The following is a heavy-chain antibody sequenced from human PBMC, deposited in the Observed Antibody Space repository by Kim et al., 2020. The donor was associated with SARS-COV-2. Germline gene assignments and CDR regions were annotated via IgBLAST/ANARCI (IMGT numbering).Heavy chain of an antibody. CDR2: ISYDGSNK. CDR3: ARDRQNLRRIQLWSRGPDY. V-gene: IGHV3-30*04. CDR1: GFTFSSYA. J-gene: IGHJ4*02. Sequence: GGSLRLSCAASGFTFSSYAMHWVRQAPGKGLEWVAVISYDGSNKYYADSVKGRFTISRDNSKNTLYLQMNSLRAEDTAVYYCARDRQNLRRIQLWSRGPDYWGQGTLVTVSS. D-gene: IGHD5-18*01.